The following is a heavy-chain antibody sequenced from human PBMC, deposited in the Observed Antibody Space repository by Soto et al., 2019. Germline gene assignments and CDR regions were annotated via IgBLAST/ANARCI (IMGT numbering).Heavy chain of an antibody. CDR3: ARDGFVVVPASSSYYYYGMDV. D-gene: IGHD2-2*01. J-gene: IGHJ6*02. CDR1: GYSISSGYY. V-gene: IGHV4-38-2*02. Sequence: SETLSLTCAVSGYSISSGYYWGWIRQPPGKGLEWIGSTYHSGSTYYNPSLKSRVTISVDTSKNQFSLKLSSVTAADTAVYYCARDGFVVVPASSSYYYYGMDVWGQGPTVTVSS. CDR2: TYHSGST.